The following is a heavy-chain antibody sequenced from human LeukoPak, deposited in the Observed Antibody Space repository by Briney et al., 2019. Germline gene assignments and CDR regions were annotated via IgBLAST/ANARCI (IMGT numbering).Heavy chain of an antibody. Sequence: PGRSLRLSRAASGFTFDNYAMHWVRQAPGKGLEWVSGITWDSVNIGYADSVKGRFTISRDASKNTLYLQLNGLRAEDTAVYYCVRHTYDAYYFDNWGQGTLVTVSS. CDR1: GFTFDNYA. CDR2: ITWDSVNI. CDR3: VRHTYDAYYFDN. J-gene: IGHJ4*02. D-gene: IGHD3-16*01. V-gene: IGHV3-9*01.